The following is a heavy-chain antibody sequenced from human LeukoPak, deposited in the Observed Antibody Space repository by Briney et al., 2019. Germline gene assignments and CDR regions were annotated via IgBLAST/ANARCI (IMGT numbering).Heavy chain of an antibody. CDR3: ARDSGTTGEVKFDP. Sequence: PSETLSLTCAVYGGSFSGYYWSWIRQPPGKGLEWIGEINHSGSTDYNPSLKSRVTISVDTSKNQFSLKLSSVTAADTAVYYCARDSGTTGEVKFDPWGQGTLVTVSS. CDR2: INHSGST. J-gene: IGHJ5*02. D-gene: IGHD3-10*01. CDR1: GGSFSGYY. V-gene: IGHV4-34*01.